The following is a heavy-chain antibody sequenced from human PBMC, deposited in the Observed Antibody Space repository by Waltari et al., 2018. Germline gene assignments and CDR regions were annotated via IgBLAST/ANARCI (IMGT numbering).Heavy chain of an antibody. J-gene: IGHJ6*02. CDR3: ARGGSSSTVGGYYYGMDV. Sequence: QVQLQESGPGLVKPSETLSLTCTVSGGSISSYYWSWIRQPPGKGLEWIGYIYYSGSTNYNPSLKGRVTISVDTSKNQFSLKLSSVTAADTAVYYCARGGSSSTVGGYYYGMDVWGQGTTVTVSS. D-gene: IGHD6-6*01. CDR2: IYYSGST. CDR1: GGSISSYY. V-gene: IGHV4-59*01.